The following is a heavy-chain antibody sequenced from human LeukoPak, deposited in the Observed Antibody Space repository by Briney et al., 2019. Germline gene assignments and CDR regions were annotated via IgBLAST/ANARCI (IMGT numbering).Heavy chain of an antibody. J-gene: IGHJ4*02. V-gene: IGHV4-4*02. D-gene: IGHD2-2*01. Sequence: SGTLSLTCAVSGGSISNNIWWNWVRQPPGKGLGWIGEIYHSGITNYNPSLMSRVTISVDKSKNQFSLELTSVTAADTAVYYCATTSPYRVDHWGQGTLVTVSS. CDR3: ATTSPYRVDH. CDR2: IYHSGIT. CDR1: GGSISNNIW.